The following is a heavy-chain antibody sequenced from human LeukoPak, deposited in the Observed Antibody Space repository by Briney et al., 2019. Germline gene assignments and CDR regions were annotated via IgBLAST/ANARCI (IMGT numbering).Heavy chain of an antibody. CDR2: IRYDGNNK. D-gene: IGHD6-19*01. CDR3: AKDRWGAVASFDY. Sequence: QSGGSLRLSCATSGFTFTTFRMHWVRQAPGKGLEWVAVIRYDGNNKYYADSVKGRFTISRDNSKNMLYLQMNSLGTEDTAVYYCAKDRWGAVASFDYWGQGTLVTVSS. CDR1: GFTFTTFR. J-gene: IGHJ4*02. V-gene: IGHV3-30*02.